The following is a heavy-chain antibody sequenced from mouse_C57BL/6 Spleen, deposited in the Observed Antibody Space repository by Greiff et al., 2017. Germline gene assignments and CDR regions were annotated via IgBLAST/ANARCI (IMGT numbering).Heavy chain of an antibody. Sequence: VQLQQPGAELVKPGASVKLSCKASGYTFTSYWMHWVKQRPGQGLEWIGMIHPNSGSTNYNEKFKSKATLTVDKSSRTAYLQRSSLSSEASAVYYGARGYDGSSPNSFDYWGQGTTLTFSS. CDR1: GYTFTSYW. J-gene: IGHJ2*01. CDR3: ARGYDGSSPNSFDY. D-gene: IGHD1-1*01. CDR2: IHPNSGST. V-gene: IGHV1-64*01.